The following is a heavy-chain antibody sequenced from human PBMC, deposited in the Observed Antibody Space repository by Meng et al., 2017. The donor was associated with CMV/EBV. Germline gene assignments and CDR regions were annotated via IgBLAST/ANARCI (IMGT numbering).Heavy chain of an antibody. V-gene: IGHV3-48*03. D-gene: IGHD2-2*01. CDR2: IGSGGYNI. CDR1: GFTFSTYE. CDR3: ARDKVVVVPAPLFGMDV. J-gene: IGHJ6*02. Sequence: GESLKISCVGSGFTFSTYEMNWVRQAPGKGLEWIAYIGSGGYNIYYADSVKGRLTISRDNAENSMYLQMNSLRAEDTAVYYCARDKVVVVPAPLFGMDVWGQGTTVTVSS.